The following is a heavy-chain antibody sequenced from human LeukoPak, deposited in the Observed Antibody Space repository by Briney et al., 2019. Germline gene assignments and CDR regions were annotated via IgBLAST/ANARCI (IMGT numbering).Heavy chain of an antibody. D-gene: IGHD6-13*01. CDR3: ARDPSSSWWYFQH. CDR2: IYHSGST. V-gene: IGHV4-38-2*02. Sequence: PSETLSLTCTVSGYSISSGYYWGWIRQPPGKGLEWIGSIYHSGSTYYNPSLKSRVTISVDTSKNQFSLKLSSVTAADTAVYYCARDPSSSWWYFQHWGQGTLVTVSS. CDR1: GYSISSGYY. J-gene: IGHJ1*01.